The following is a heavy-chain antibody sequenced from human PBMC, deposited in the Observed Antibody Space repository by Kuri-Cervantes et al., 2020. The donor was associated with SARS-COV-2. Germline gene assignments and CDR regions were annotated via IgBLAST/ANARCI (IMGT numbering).Heavy chain of an antibody. CDR2: IKGGSGTT. V-gene: IGHV3-23*01. CDR1: GFTFSSYA. D-gene: IGHD3-16*01. CDR3: ARDLGVAPDF. J-gene: IGHJ4*02. Sequence: GESLKISCAASGFTFSSYAMSWVRQAPGKGLEWVSRIKGGSGTTYYAASVKGRFTVSRDNAKNTLYLLMSSLRVEDTAMYYCARDLGVAPDFWGQGTQVTVSS.